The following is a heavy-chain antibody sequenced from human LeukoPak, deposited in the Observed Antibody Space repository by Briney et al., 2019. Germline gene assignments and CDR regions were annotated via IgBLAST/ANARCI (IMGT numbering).Heavy chain of an antibody. CDR1: GFTVSSIY. CDR3: VRDAGWGGATDY. Sequence: GGSLRLSCAASGFTVSSIYMSWVRQGPGKGLEWVSVIYSGGNTYYADSVRGRFTISRDNSKNTLSLQMNSLRAEDTAVYYCVRDAGWGGATDYWGQGTLVTVSS. J-gene: IGHJ4*02. CDR2: IYSGGNT. V-gene: IGHV3-53*01. D-gene: IGHD1-26*01.